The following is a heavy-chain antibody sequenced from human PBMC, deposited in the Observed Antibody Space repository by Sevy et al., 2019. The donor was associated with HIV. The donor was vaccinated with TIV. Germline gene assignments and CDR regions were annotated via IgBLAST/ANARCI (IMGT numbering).Heavy chain of an antibody. V-gene: IGHV4-59*01. D-gene: IGHD6-19*01. CDR1: GDSISSYY. CDR3: ARHSSGWFFDY. CDR2: IYYSGTT. Sequence: SETLSLTCTVSGDSISSYYWSWIRQPPGKGLDWIGYIYYSGTTNYSPSLKSRVTISVDTSKNQFSLKLSSVTAADMAVYYCARHSSGWFFDYWGQGTLVTVSS. J-gene: IGHJ4*02.